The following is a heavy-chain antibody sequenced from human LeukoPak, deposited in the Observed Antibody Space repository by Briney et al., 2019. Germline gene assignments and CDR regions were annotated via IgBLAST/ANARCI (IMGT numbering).Heavy chain of an antibody. CDR2: ISYDGSNK. J-gene: IGHJ4*02. CDR1: GFTFNSYA. CDR3: AREAQWLLRAGSYYFDY. V-gene: IGHV3-30*04. D-gene: IGHD3-22*01. Sequence: GGSLRLSCAASGFTFNSYAMHWVRQAPGKGLEWVAVISYDGSNKYYVDSVKGRFTISRDNSENTVYLQVNSLRAEDTAVYYCAREAQWLLRAGSYYFDYWGQGTLVTVSS.